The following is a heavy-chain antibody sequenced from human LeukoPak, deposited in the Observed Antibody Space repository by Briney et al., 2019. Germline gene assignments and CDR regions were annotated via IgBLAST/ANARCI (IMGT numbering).Heavy chain of an antibody. J-gene: IGHJ4*02. CDR3: ARTLTVTDFDY. V-gene: IGHV1-18*01. CDR2: ISAYNGNT. Sequence: ASGKVSCKASGYTFTSYVIIWVRQSPGQELEWMGWISAYNGNTNYATKLQGRVTLTTATSTSTAYMELRSLRSDDTAVYYCARTLTVTDFDYWGQGTLVTVSS. CDR1: GYTFTSYV. D-gene: IGHD3-22*01.